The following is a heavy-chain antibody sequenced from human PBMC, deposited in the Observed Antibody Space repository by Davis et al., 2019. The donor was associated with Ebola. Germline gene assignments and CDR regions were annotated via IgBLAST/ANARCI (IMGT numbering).Heavy chain of an antibody. CDR3: ARELLWFGELSAQFDY. CDR2: ISSSAYYI. D-gene: IGHD3-10*01. Sequence: GESLKISCAASGFTFSSYSMNWVRLAPGKGLEWVSSISSSAYYIYYADSLKGRFTISRDNAKNSLYLQMNSLRAEDTAVYYCARELLWFGELSAQFDYWGQGTLVTVSS. V-gene: IGHV3-21*01. J-gene: IGHJ4*02. CDR1: GFTFSSYS.